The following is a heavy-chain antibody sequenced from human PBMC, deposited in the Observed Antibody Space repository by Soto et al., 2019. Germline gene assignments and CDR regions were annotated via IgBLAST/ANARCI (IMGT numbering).Heavy chain of an antibody. J-gene: IGHJ4*01. CDR2: ISVSSTYI. CDR3: AGGPGRGDVTEGDYCFDY. V-gene: IGHV3-21*01. CDR1: GFSFGDHT. Sequence: EVQLVESGGGLVKPGGSLRLSCAASGFSFGDHTMNWVRQAPGKGLEWVSSISVSSTYIFYADSVKGRFTISRDNAKKSVCLQMNSLEAEDTAGYYCAGGPGRGDVTEGDYCFDYWGHGSLVTVSS. D-gene: IGHD2-21*01.